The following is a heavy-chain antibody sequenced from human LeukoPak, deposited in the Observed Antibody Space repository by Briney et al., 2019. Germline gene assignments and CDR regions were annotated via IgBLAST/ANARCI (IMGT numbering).Heavy chain of an antibody. Sequence: GGSLRLSCAVSGLSVSSNYMSWVRQAPGKGLEWVSVIYSGGSTYYADSVKGRFTISRDNSKNTLYLQMNSLRAEDTAVYYCARVRGPTTVTDYWGQGTLVTVSS. V-gene: IGHV3-53*01. CDR3: ARVRGPTTVTDY. J-gene: IGHJ4*02. D-gene: IGHD4-17*01. CDR2: IYSGGST. CDR1: GLSVSSNY.